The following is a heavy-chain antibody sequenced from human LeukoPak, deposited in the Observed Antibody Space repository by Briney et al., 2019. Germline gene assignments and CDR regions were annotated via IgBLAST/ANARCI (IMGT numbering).Heavy chain of an antibody. CDR1: GFTFSSYA. V-gene: IGHV3-30-3*02. CDR2: ISYDGSNK. D-gene: IGHD3-10*01. CDR3: AKTMVRGVLDWSYDF. Sequence: PGGSLRLSCAASGFTFSSYAMHWVRQAPGKGLEWVAVISYDGSNKYYADSVKGRFTISRDNSKNTLYLQMNSLRAEDTAVYYCAKTMVRGVLDWSYDFWGRGTLVSVSS. J-gene: IGHJ4*02.